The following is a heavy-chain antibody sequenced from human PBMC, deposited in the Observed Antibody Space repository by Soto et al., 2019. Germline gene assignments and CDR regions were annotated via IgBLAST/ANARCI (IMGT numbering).Heavy chain of an antibody. CDR1: GFTFSNYA. V-gene: IGHV3-23*01. J-gene: IGHJ4*02. D-gene: IGHD1-1*01. CDR2: ISGSGGST. CDR3: TRATTAYYFDY. Sequence: GGSLRLSCAASGFTFSNYAVTWVRQAPGKGLEWVSTISGSGGSTYYADSVKGRFTISRDNSKNTLYLQMNSLRAEDTAVYYCTRATTAYYFDYWGQGTLVTVSS.